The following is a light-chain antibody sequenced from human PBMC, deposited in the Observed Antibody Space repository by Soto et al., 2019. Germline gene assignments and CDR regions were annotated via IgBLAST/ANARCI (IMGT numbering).Light chain of an antibody. CDR1: STKNGAGYD. CDR2: GNS. J-gene: IGLJ1*01. Sequence: QSVLTQPPSVSGAPGQRVTISCTGSSTKNGAGYDVHWYQQLPGTTPKLLIYGNSNRPSGVPDRFSGSKSGTSASLAITGLQAEDEADYYCQSYDSSLSGWGVFGTGTKVTVL. CDR3: QSYDSSLSGWGV. V-gene: IGLV1-40*01.